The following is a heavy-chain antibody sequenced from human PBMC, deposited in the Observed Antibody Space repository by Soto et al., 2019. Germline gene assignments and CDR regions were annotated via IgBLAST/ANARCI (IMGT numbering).Heavy chain of an antibody. CDR3: ARGLPGIAAAGKGFNYYYYMDV. D-gene: IGHD6-13*01. J-gene: IGHJ6*03. CDR1: GGSISSYY. V-gene: IGHV4-59*01. Sequence: ETLSLTCTVSGGSISSYYWSWIRQPPGKGLEWIGYIYYSGSTNYNPSLKSRVTISVDTSKNQFSLKLSSVTAADTAVYYCARGLPGIAAAGKGFNYYYYMDVWGKGTTVTVSS. CDR2: IYYSGST.